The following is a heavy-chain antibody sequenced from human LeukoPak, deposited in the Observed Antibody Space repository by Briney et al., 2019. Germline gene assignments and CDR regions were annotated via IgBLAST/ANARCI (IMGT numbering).Heavy chain of an antibody. CDR2: IRVYNGDT. CDR1: GYTFTSYG. V-gene: IGHV1-18*01. J-gene: IGHJ4*02. Sequence: ASVKVSCKASGYTFTSYGISWVRQAPGQGLEGMGWIRVYNGDTNYAQKPQGRVNMTTDTSTSTAYMELRSLRSDDTAVYYCATGYCSSTNCRIDYWGQGTLVSVSS. D-gene: IGHD2-2*03. CDR3: ATGYCSSTNCRIDY.